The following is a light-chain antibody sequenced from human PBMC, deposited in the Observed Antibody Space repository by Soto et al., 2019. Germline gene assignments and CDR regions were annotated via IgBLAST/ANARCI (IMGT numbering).Light chain of an antibody. J-gene: IGKJ2*01. Sequence: DVVMTQSPLSLAVTLGQPASISCRSSQSLLYSDGNTHLNWFHQRPGQSPRRLIYKVSNRDSGVPDRCSGSEAGTDFTLKISRVEAEDVGVYYCMQGTHWPPYTFGQGTKLEIK. CDR3: MQGTHWPPYT. V-gene: IGKV2-30*01. CDR1: QSLLYSDGNTH. CDR2: KVS.